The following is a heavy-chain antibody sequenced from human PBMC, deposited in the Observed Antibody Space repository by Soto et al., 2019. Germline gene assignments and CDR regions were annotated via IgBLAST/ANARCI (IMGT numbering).Heavy chain of an antibody. Sequence: SETLSLTCTVSGGSITSDYYWVWIRQPPGKGLEWIGTIYYSGGTYYNPSLKSRVTISVDTSKRHFSLKVNPVTAADTGVYYCARRVDEPRYFGMDVWGQGTTVTVSS. J-gene: IGHJ6*02. CDR2: IYYSGGT. V-gene: IGHV4-39*02. D-gene: IGHD5-12*01. CDR3: ARRVDEPRYFGMDV. CDR1: GGSITSDYY.